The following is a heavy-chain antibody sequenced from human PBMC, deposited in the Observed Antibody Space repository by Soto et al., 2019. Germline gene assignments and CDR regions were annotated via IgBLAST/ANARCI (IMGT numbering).Heavy chain of an antibody. V-gene: IGHV4-59*03. D-gene: IGHD6-13*01. CDR2: IYHTGTT. Sequence: GTLSLTCTVSGDSIRSSYWTWIRQAPGRGLEWIGDIYHTGTTNYNPSLKSRVSISVDTSKNQFSLRLRSVTAADTAIYFCAKISAGSTDETMFTVFDHWGQGTLVTVSS. CDR3: AKISAGSTDETMFTVFDH. J-gene: IGHJ4*02. CDR1: GDSIRSSY.